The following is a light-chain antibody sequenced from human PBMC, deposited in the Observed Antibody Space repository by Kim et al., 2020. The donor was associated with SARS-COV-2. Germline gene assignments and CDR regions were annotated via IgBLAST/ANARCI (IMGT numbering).Light chain of an antibody. CDR1: QSIKRY. Sequence: SASRGDRVTITCRASQSIKRYLNWYQQKPGKAPNLLIYVASSLQSGVPSSFSGSGSGTDFTLTISSLQPEDSATYYCQQSYSAPYTFGQGTKLEI. V-gene: IGKV1-39*01. CDR2: VAS. CDR3: QQSYSAPYT. J-gene: IGKJ2*01.